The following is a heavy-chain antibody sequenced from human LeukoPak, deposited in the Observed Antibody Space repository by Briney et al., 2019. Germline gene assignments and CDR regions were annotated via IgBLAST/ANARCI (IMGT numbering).Heavy chain of an antibody. J-gene: IGHJ4*02. D-gene: IGHD1-26*01. Sequence: KSSETLSLTCTASGCSISSYYWSWIRQPPGKGLEWIGYIYYSGSTNYNPSLKSRVTISVDTSKTQFSLKLSSVTAADTAVYYCARDDGSRSYSVYWGQGTLVTVSS. V-gene: IGHV4-59*01. CDR1: GCSISSYY. CDR3: ARDDGSRSYSVY. CDR2: IYYSGST.